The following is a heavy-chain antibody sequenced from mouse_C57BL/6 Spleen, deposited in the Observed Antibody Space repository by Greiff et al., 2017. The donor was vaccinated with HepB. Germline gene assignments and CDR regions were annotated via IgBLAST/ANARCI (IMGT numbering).Heavy chain of an antibody. V-gene: IGHV1-50*01. CDR1: GYTFTSYW. Sequence: VQLQQSGAELVKPGASVKLSCKASGYTFTSYWMQWVKQRPGQGLEWIGEIDPSDSYTNYNQKFKGKATLTVDTSSSTAYMQLSSLTSEDSAVYYCARYYGSRYDAMDYWGQGTSVTVSS. J-gene: IGHJ4*01. CDR2: IDPSDSYT. D-gene: IGHD1-1*01. CDR3: ARYYGSRYDAMDY.